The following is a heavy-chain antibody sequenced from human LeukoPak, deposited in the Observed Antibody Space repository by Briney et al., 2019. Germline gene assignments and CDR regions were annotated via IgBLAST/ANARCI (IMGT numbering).Heavy chain of an antibody. CDR1: GFTFSSYA. Sequence: PGGSLRLSCAASGFTFSSYAMSWVRQAPGKGLEWVSAISGSGGSTYYADSVKGRFTISRDNSKNTLYLQMNSLRAEDTAVHYCAKDLRFLEWLSKFDYWGQGTLVTVSS. D-gene: IGHD3-3*01. V-gene: IGHV3-23*01. CDR3: AKDLRFLEWLSKFDY. CDR2: ISGSGGST. J-gene: IGHJ4*02.